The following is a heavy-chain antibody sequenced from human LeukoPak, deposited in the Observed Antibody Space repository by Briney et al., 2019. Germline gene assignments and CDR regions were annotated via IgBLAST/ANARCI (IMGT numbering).Heavy chain of an antibody. J-gene: IGHJ3*02. CDR1: GGSISSGSYY. CDR3: ARSQYYYDSSGFSAFDI. CDR2: IYTSGST. Sequence: SETVSLTCTVSGGSISSGSYYWSWMRQPAGQGLEWIGRIYTSGSTNYNPSLKSRVTISVDTSKNQFSLKLSSVTAADTAVYYCARSQYYYDSSGFSAFDIWGQGTNVSVSS. D-gene: IGHD3-22*01. V-gene: IGHV4-61*02.